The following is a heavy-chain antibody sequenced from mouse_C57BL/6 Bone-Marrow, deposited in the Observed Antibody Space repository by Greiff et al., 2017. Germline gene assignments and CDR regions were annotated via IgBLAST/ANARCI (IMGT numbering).Heavy chain of an antibody. J-gene: IGHJ4*01. CDR3: VRHSPLPRGAMDY. CDR2: IRSKSNNYAT. D-gene: IGHD5-5*01. Sequence: EVQRVESGGGLVQPKGSLKLSCAASGFSFNTYAMNWVRQAPGKGLEWVARIRSKSNNYATYYDDSVKDRFTISRDDSENMLYLQLNNLKTEDTAMYYCVRHSPLPRGAMDYWGRGTSVTVSS. V-gene: IGHV10-1*01. CDR1: GFSFNTYA.